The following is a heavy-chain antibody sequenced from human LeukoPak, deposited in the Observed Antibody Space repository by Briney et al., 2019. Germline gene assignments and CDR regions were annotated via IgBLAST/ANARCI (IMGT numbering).Heavy chain of an antibody. D-gene: IGHD6-19*01. Sequence: GGTLRLSCAASGFTFSSYWMHWVRQAPGKGLVWVSRINSDGSSTSYADSVKGRFTISRDNAKNTLYLQMNSLRAEDTAVYYCAREGIAVAGSFDYWGQGTLVTVSS. CDR3: AREGIAVAGSFDY. J-gene: IGHJ4*02. V-gene: IGHV3-74*01. CDR1: GFTFSSYW. CDR2: INSDGSST.